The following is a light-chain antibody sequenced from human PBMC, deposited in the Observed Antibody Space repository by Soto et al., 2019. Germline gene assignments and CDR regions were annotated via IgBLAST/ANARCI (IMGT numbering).Light chain of an antibody. J-gene: IGLJ1*01. CDR3: AAWDDSLNGPYV. Sequence: QSVLTQPPSASGTPGQRVTISCSGSSSNIGSNTANWYQQLPGTAPKLLIYSNNQRPSGVPDRFSGSKSGTSASLAISGLQSEDEADYYCAAWDDSLNGPYVFGTGTKVTVL. V-gene: IGLV1-44*01. CDR1: SSNIGSNT. CDR2: SNN.